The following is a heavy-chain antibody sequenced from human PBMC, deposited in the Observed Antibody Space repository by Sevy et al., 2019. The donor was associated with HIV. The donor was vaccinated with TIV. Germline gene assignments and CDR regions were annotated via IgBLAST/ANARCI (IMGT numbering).Heavy chain of an antibody. Sequence: GGSLRLSCAASGFTFDDYAMHWVRQAPGKGLEWVSGISWKSGSIGYAVSVKGRLTISRDNAKNSLYLQMNSLRAEDTALYYCAIGGGSGGWLTIDYYSHYMDIWGKGTTVTVSS. CDR3: AIGGGSGGWLTIDYYSHYMDI. CDR2: ISWKSGSI. J-gene: IGHJ6*03. D-gene: IGHD6-19*01. CDR1: GFTFDDYA. V-gene: IGHV3-9*01.